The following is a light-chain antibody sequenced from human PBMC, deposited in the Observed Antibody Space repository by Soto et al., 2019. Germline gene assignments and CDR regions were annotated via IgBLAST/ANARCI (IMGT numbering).Light chain of an antibody. J-gene: IGLJ2*01. CDR2: DVS. CDR3: CSYVGSFTGV. V-gene: IGLV2-11*01. Sequence: SALTQPRSVSXSPGQSVTISCTGTSSDVGGYNFVSWYQQHPGKTPKLMIYDVSQRPSGVPDRFSGSKSGNTASLTISGLQAEDEADYYCCSYVGSFTGVFGGGTKVTVL. CDR1: SSDVGGYNF.